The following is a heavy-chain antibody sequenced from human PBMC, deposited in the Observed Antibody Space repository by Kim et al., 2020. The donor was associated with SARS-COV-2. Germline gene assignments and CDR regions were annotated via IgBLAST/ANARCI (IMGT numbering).Heavy chain of an antibody. CDR3: ARTGYFGSGTYYWYFDL. Sequence: LRSRVTMSLDTSNNQFSLKLSSVTAADTAVYFCARTGYFGSGTYYWYFDLWGRGTLVTVSS. J-gene: IGHJ2*01. D-gene: IGHD3-10*01. V-gene: IGHV4-4*06.